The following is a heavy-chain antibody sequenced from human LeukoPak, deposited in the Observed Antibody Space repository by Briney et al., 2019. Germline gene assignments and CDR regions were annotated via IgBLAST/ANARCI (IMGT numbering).Heavy chain of an antibody. V-gene: IGHV3-7*03. J-gene: IGHJ4*02. CDR3: AGEVAATGFDY. CDR2: IRQDGSEK. D-gene: IGHD6-19*01. CDR1: GFTSSNYW. Sequence: GGSLRLSCAAAGFTSSNYWMSWVRQAPGKGLELGANIRQDGSEKYYVDSVKGRFIISRDNTKNSLFLQMNSLRDEDTAVYCCAGEVAATGFDYWGQGTLVTVSS.